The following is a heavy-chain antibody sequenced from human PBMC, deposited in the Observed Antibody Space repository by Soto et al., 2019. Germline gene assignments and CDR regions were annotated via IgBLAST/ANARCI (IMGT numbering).Heavy chain of an antibody. CDR3: ARDYKLAFDI. Sequence: QVQLQESGPGLVKPSETLSLTCTVSGGSISSYYWSWIRQPPGKGLEWIGYIYYSGRTHYNPSLKSRVTISVDTSKNQFSLKLSSVSAADTAVYYCARDYKLAFDIWGQGTMVTVSS. CDR2: IYYSGRT. J-gene: IGHJ3*02. V-gene: IGHV4-59*01. CDR1: GGSISSYY. D-gene: IGHD3-10*01.